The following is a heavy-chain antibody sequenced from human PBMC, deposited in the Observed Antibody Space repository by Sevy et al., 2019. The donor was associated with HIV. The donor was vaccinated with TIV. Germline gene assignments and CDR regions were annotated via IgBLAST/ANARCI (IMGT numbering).Heavy chain of an antibody. CDR3: AKDASSSWTGGTFQH. D-gene: IGHD6-13*01. CDR2: ISGSGGST. Sequence: GGCLRLSCAASGFIFSGYVMSWVRQAPGKGLEWVSTISGSGGSTYYADSVKGRFAISRDNSKNTLDLDMNSLRVEDTAVYYCAKDASSSWTGGTFQHWGQGTLVTVSS. J-gene: IGHJ1*01. CDR1: GFIFSGYV. V-gene: IGHV3-23*01.